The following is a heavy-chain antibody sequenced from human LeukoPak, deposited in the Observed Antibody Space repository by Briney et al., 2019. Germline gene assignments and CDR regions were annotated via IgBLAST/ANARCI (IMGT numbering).Heavy chain of an antibody. Sequence: SETLSLTCAVYGGSFSGYYWSWIRQPPGKGLEWIGEINHSGSPNYNPSLKSRATISVDTSKNQFSLKLSSVTAADTAVYYCARGKKYCSSTSCYHFDYWGQGTLVTVSS. CDR3: ARGKKYCSSTSCYHFDY. CDR1: GGSFSGYY. CDR2: INHSGSP. J-gene: IGHJ4*02. D-gene: IGHD2-2*01. V-gene: IGHV4-34*01.